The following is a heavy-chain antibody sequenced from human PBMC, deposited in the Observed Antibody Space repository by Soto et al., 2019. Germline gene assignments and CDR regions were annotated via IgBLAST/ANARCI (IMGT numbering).Heavy chain of an antibody. Sequence: QVQLQESGPGLLKPSQTLSLTCTVSGGSISSGGYYWSWIRQHPGKGLEWLGYIYYSGSTYYNPSLQSRVTISVDTSKNQFALRLSSVTAADTALYYCARDAYGGGGYYYGMDVWGQGTTVTVSS. D-gene: IGHD3-10*01. V-gene: IGHV4-31*03. J-gene: IGHJ6*02. CDR3: ARDAYGGGGYYYGMDV. CDR2: IYYSGST. CDR1: GGSISSGGYY.